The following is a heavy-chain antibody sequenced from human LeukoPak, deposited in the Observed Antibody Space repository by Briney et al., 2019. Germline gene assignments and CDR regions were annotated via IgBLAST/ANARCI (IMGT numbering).Heavy chain of an antibody. CDR3: ARDSFSRLTPSNWFDP. CDR2: ISAYNGNT. D-gene: IGHD2-2*01. V-gene: IGHV1-18*01. CDR1: GYTFTSYG. Sequence: ASVKVSCKASGYTFTSYGISWVRQAPGQGLEWMGWISAYNGNTNYAQKLQGRVTMTTDTSTSTAYMELRSLRSDDTAVYYCARDSFSRLTPSNWFDPWGQGTLVTVSS. J-gene: IGHJ5*02.